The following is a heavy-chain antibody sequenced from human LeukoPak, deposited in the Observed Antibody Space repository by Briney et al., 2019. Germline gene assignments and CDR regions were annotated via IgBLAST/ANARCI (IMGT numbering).Heavy chain of an antibody. CDR3: ARDPGIVGATDAFDI. J-gene: IGHJ3*02. D-gene: IGHD1-26*01. CDR2: ISSSSSYI. V-gene: IGHV3-21*01. CDR1: GFTFSSYS. Sequence: GGSLRLSCAASGFTFSSYSMNWVRQAPGKGLEWVSSISSSSSYIYYADSVKGRFTISRDNAKNSLYLQMSSLRAEDTAVYYCARDPGIVGATDAFDIWGQGTMVTVSS.